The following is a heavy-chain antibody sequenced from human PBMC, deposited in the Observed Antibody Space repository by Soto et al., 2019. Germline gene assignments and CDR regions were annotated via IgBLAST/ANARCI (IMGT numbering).Heavy chain of an antibody. CDR2: ISPYDGNT. V-gene: IGHV1-18*01. J-gene: IGHJ5*02. D-gene: IGHD3-10*01. CDR1: GYAFSSYG. CDR3: ARDSITMVRGVSWGKPFVP. Sequence: VASVKVSCKASGYAFSSYGINWVRQAPGQGLEWLGWISPYDGNTKYAQILQGRVPMTTDTSTSTAYMEVRSLRSDDTAVYYCARDSITMVRGVSWGKPFVPWGQGTLVTVS.